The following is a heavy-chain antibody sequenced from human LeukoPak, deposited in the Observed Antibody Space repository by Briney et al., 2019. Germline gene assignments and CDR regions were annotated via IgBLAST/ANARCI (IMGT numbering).Heavy chain of an antibody. D-gene: IGHD6-13*01. V-gene: IGHV3-23*01. J-gene: IGHJ6*03. Sequence: GGSLRLSCAASGFTFSSYAMSWVRQAPGKGLEWVSAISGSGGSTYYADSVKGRFTISRDNTKNTLYLEINSLRPDDTGIYYCAKDPVAAAGTFYYLAVWGKGTTVSVS. CDR2: ISGSGGST. CDR3: AKDPVAAAGTFYYLAV. CDR1: GFTFSSYA.